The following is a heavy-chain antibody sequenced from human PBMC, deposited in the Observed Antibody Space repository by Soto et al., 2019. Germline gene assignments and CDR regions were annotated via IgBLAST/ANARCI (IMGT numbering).Heavy chain of an antibody. V-gene: IGHV4-39*01. CDR1: GGSIGSISYY. Sequence: PSETLSLTGTGSGGSIGSISYYWGWIRQPPGKGLEWIGSIYYSGSTYYNPSLKSRVTISVDTSKNQFSLKLSSVTAADTAVYYCARHSSGIFGVVNVWFDPWGQGTLVTVSS. CDR3: ARHSSGIFGVVNVWFDP. CDR2: IYYSGST. D-gene: IGHD3-3*01. J-gene: IGHJ5*02.